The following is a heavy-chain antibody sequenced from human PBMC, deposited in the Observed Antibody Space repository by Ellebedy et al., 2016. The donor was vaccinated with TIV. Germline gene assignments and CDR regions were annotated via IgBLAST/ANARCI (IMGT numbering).Heavy chain of an antibody. Sequence: GESLKISCAASGFTFSDYYMSWLRQAPGKGLEWVALIWFDGSNEHYADSVKGRFTISRDNSKDTVFLQMTSLIDEDTATYYCARDLRWDWSGQRFDYWGQGTLVTVSS. CDR2: IWFDGSNE. D-gene: IGHD3-3*01. CDR3: ARDLRWDWSGQRFDY. CDR1: GFTFSDYY. V-gene: IGHV3-33*08. J-gene: IGHJ4*02.